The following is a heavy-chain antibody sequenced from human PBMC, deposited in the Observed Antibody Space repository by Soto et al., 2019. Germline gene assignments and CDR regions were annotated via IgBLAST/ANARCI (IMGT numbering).Heavy chain of an antibody. V-gene: IGHV4-34*01. CDR1: GGSFSGYY. J-gene: IGHJ6*02. CDR3: ARGKYYYYYAMDV. Sequence: PSETLSLICAVYGGSFSGYYWSWIRRSPGKGLEWIGEINHSGNTNYNPSLKSRVTISVDTSKNQFSLKLSSVTAADTAMYYCARGKYYYYYAMDVWGQGTTVTVSS. CDR2: INHSGNT.